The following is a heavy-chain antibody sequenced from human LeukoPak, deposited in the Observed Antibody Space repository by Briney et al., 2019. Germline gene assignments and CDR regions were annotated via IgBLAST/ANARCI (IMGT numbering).Heavy chain of an antibody. V-gene: IGHV4-34*01. CDR3: ARRDYIWGSYRPFDY. Sequence: SETLSLTCAVYGGSFSGYYWSWIRQPPGKGLEWIGEINHSGSTNYNPSLKSRVTISVDTSKNQFSLKLSSVTAADTAVYYCARRDYIWGSYRPFDYWGQGTLVTVSS. D-gene: IGHD3-16*02. CDR2: INHSGST. CDR1: GGSFSGYY. J-gene: IGHJ4*02.